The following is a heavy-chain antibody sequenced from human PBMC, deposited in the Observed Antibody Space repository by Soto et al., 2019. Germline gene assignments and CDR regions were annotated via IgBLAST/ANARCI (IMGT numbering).Heavy chain of an antibody. D-gene: IGHD2-2*01. J-gene: IGHJ6*02. Sequence: EVQLLESGGGLVQAGGSLRLSCVASGFTFSTHAISWVRQVPGKGLEWVSTFSGSGGNIYYGESVKGRFTIYRDAPNNTLYLDMNSLRVEDTAVYYCAKDTPWTVGPLAMDVWGQGPTVTVSS. CDR2: FSGSGGNI. CDR3: AKDTPWTVGPLAMDV. CDR1: GFTFSTHA. V-gene: IGHV3-23*01.